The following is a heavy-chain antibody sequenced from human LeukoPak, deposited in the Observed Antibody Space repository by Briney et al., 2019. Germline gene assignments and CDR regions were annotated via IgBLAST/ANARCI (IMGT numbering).Heavy chain of an antibody. CDR2: INRSGDSS. CDR3: ARLMGGTDY. V-gene: IGHV3-23*01. J-gene: IGHJ4*02. CDR1: GFTFSSYA. Sequence: PGGSLRLSCAASGFTFSSYAMSWVRQAPGKGLEWVSTINRSGDSSYYADSVKGRFTFSRDNSKNTLSLQMNSLRADDTAVYYCARLMGGTDYWGQGTLVTVSS. D-gene: IGHD2-8*01.